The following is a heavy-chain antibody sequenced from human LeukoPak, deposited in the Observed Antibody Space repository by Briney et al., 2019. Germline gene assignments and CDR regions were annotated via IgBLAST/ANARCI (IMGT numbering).Heavy chain of an antibody. D-gene: IGHD2-2*02. CDR1: GYTFTSYY. J-gene: IGHJ3*02. Sequence: GASVKVSCKASGYTFTSYYMHWVRQAPGQGLEWMGIINPSGGSTSYAQKFQGRVTMTRDTSTSTVYMELSSLRSEDTAVYYCARDGAYCSSTSCHTVDAFDIWGQGTMVTVSS. CDR2: INPSGGST. V-gene: IGHV1-46*03. CDR3: ARDGAYCSSTSCHTVDAFDI.